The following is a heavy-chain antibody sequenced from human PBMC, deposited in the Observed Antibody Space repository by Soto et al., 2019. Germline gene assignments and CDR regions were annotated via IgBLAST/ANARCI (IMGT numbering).Heavy chain of an antibody. D-gene: IGHD3-22*01. V-gene: IGHV3-48*02. CDR2: ISSSSSTI. Sequence: PGGSLRLSCAASGFTFSSYSMNWVRQAPGKGLEWVSYISSSSSTIYYADSVKGRFTISRDNAKNSLYLQMNSLRDEDTAVYYCARDAPPLAYYYDPNWFDPWGQGTLVTVSS. CDR3: ARDAPPLAYYYDPNWFDP. J-gene: IGHJ5*02. CDR1: GFTFSSYS.